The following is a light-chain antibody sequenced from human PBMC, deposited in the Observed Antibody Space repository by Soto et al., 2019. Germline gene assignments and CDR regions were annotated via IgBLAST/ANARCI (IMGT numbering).Light chain of an antibody. CDR3: QQYNNCAPWT. J-gene: IGKJ1*01. Sequence: EIVMTQSPATLSVSPGERATLSCRASQSVTSNFAWYQQKPGQAPRLLIYDASTRATGIPARFSGSGSGTEFTLTISSLQYEDFAVYYCQQYNNCAPWTFGRGTKVEIK. CDR2: DAS. CDR1: QSVTSN. V-gene: IGKV3-15*01.